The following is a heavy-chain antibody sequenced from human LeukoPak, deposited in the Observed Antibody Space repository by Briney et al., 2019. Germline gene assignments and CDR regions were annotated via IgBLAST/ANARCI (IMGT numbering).Heavy chain of an antibody. D-gene: IGHD5-18*01. Sequence: PGGSLRLSCAASGFSFRTYSMNWVRQAPGKGLEWVSYISSTSNTIYYADSVKGRFTISRDNAKNSLYLQMNSLRAEDTAVYYCASARRQYSYGSDYWGQGTLVTVSS. CDR1: GFSFRTYS. V-gene: IGHV3-48*01. J-gene: IGHJ4*02. CDR2: ISSTSNTI. CDR3: ASARRQYSYGSDY.